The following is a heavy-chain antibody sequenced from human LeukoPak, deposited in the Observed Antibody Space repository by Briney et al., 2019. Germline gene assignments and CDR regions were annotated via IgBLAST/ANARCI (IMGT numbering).Heavy chain of an antibody. Sequence: SETLSLTCTVRGGPLSSDYWSGIPQPPGKGLEWIGYIYYSGRTYYNPSLKSRITISVDTSKNHFSLKLSSVSAADTAVYYCARGFYSPHYWGQGTLVSVSS. CDR3: ARGFYSPHY. V-gene: IGHV4-59*01. CDR1: GGPLSSDY. CDR2: IYYSGRT. D-gene: IGHD4-11*01. J-gene: IGHJ4*02.